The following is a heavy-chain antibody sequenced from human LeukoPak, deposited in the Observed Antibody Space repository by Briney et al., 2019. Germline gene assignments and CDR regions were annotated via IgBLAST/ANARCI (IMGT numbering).Heavy chain of an antibody. Sequence: PSQTLSLTCTVSGGSISSGGYYWSWIRQHLGKALEWIGYIYYSGTTYYNPSLTSRVIISVDTSNNQFSLKLNSVTAADTAVYYCARDRDGSGVWFDPWGQGTLVTVSS. CDR2: IYYSGTT. CDR1: GGSISSGGYY. J-gene: IGHJ5*02. CDR3: ARDRDGSGVWFDP. V-gene: IGHV4-31*03. D-gene: IGHD6-19*01.